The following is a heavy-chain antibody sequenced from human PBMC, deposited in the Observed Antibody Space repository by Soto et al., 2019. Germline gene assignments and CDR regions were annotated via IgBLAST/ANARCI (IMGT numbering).Heavy chain of an antibody. CDR2: ISSSGSTI. Sequence: QVQLVESGGGLVKPGGSLRLSCAASGFTFSDYYMSWIRQAPGKGLEWVSYISSSGSTIYYEDSMKGRFTISRDNAKNSQNLQMNDLRPEDTAGYSCVRGVTGTTPHPYFDYWGQGTLVTVSS. V-gene: IGHV3-11*01. CDR3: VRGVTGTTPHPYFDY. J-gene: IGHJ4*02. D-gene: IGHD1-20*01. CDR1: GFTFSDYY.